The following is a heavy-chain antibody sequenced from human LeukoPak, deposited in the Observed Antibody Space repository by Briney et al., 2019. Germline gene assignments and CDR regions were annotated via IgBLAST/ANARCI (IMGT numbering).Heavy chain of an antibody. CDR1: GYSFTDYY. V-gene: IGHV1-2*02. Sequence: ASVKVSCKASGYSFTDYYMHWVRRAPGQGLEWMGWINPNSGGTNYAQKFQGRVTMTRDTSISTVYMELSRLTSDDTAMYYCARADPVSYWGQGTQVTVSS. J-gene: IGHJ4*02. CDR2: INPNSGGT. D-gene: IGHD3-10*01. CDR3: ARADPVSY.